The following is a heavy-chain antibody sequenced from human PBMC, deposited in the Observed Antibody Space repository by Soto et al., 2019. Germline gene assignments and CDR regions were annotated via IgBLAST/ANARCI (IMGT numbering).Heavy chain of an antibody. V-gene: IGHV4-31*03. Sequence: QVQLQESGPGLVKPSQTLSLTCTVSGGSISSGGYYWSWIRQHPGKGLEWIGYIYYSGSTYYNPSLKSRVTIAVDTSKSQFSLKLSSVTAADTAVYYCATIGSGYSYGYVLGYYYGMDVWGQGTTVTVSS. CDR2: IYYSGST. CDR3: ATIGSGYSYGYVLGYYYGMDV. D-gene: IGHD5-18*01. CDR1: GGSISSGGYY. J-gene: IGHJ6*02.